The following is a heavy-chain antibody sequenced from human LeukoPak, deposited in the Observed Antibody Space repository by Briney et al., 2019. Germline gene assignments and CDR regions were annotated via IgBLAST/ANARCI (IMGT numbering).Heavy chain of an antibody. D-gene: IGHD6-13*01. Sequence: ASVKVSCKVSGYTLTELSMHWVRQAPGKGLEWMGGFDPEDGETIYAQKFQGRVTMTEDTSTDTAYMELSSLRSEDTAVYYCATAGVGLSSSWYNRWFDPWGQGTLVTVSS. V-gene: IGHV1-24*01. CDR3: ATAGVGLSSSWYNRWFDP. J-gene: IGHJ5*02. CDR1: GYTLTELS. CDR2: FDPEDGET.